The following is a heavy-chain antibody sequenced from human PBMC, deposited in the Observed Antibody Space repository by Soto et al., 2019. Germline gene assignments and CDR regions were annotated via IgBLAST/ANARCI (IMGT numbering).Heavy chain of an antibody. CDR3: VRDRDLYRDMFHADL. V-gene: IGHV3-48*02. CDR1: GFTISECS. J-gene: IGHJ4*01. CDR2: ITIRTGNV. Sequence: PGGSLRLSCEASGFTISECSMNWVRQAPGKGLEWLAYITIRTGNVLYADSVRGRFTISADNAENSVILQMNSLRDEDLAVYFCVRDRDLYRDMFHADLWGQGTLVTVSS. D-gene: IGHD3-10*02.